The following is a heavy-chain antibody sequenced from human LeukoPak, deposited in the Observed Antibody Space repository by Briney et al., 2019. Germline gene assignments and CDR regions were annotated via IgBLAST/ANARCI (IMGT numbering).Heavy chain of an antibody. Sequence: SETLSLTCTVSGGSISSYYWSWIRQPPGKGLEWIGYIYYSGSTNYNPSLKSRVTISVDTSKNQFSLKLSSVTAADTAVYYCATIAARYNDYWGQGTLVTVSS. D-gene: IGHD6-6*01. CDR3: ATIAARYNDY. CDR1: GGSISSYY. CDR2: IYYSGST. J-gene: IGHJ4*02. V-gene: IGHV4-59*12.